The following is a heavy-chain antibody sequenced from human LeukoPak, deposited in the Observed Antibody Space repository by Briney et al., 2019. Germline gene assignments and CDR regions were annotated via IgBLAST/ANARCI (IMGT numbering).Heavy chain of an antibody. D-gene: IGHD4-17*01. CDR1: GFTVSSHF. Sequence: GGSLRLSCVASGFTVSSHFMSWVRQAPGKGLEWVSVIFSDGKTYYADSVRGRFTVSRDTSKNTLYPQMNSLRAEDTAVYYCARDGDGDLPLDYWGQGALVTVSS. CDR2: IFSDGKT. J-gene: IGHJ4*02. CDR3: ARDGDGDLPLDY. V-gene: IGHV3-66*01.